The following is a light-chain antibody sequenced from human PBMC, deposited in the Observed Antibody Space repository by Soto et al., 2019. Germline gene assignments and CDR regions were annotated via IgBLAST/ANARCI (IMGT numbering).Light chain of an antibody. V-gene: IGKV3-11*01. Sequence: EIVLTQSPATLSLSPGERVTLSCRASQSVDSYLAWYQQKPGQAPRLLIFDTYNRASGIPARFSGSGSGTDFTLTISSLEPEDFAVYYCQQRSTWPLTFGGGTKVEIK. CDR3: QQRSTWPLT. J-gene: IGKJ4*01. CDR1: QSVDSY. CDR2: DTY.